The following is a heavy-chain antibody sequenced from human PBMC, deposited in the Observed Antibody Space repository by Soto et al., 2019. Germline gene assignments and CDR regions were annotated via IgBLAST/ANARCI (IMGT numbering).Heavy chain of an antibody. CDR2: IYYSGST. CDR3: ARVDYYGSGSYLIIDY. J-gene: IGHJ4*02. Sequence: PSESLSLTCTVSGGSISSYYWSWIRQPPGKGLEWIGYIYYSGSTNYNPSLKSRATISVDTSKNQFSLKLSSVTAADTAVYYCARVDYYGSGSYLIIDYWGQGTLVTVSS. D-gene: IGHD3-10*01. CDR1: GGSISSYY. V-gene: IGHV4-59*01.